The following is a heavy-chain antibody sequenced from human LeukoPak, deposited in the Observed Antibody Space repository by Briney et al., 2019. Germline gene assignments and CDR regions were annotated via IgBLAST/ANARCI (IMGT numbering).Heavy chain of an antibody. J-gene: IGHJ4*02. Sequence: GGSLRLSCAASGFTFSSYSMNWVRQAPGKGLEWVSSISSSSSYIYYADSVKGRFTISRDNAKNSLYLQMNSLRAEDTAVYYCARVILHYGDAFDYWGQGTLVTVSS. CDR2: ISSSSSYI. CDR3: ARVILHYGDAFDY. V-gene: IGHV3-21*01. CDR1: GFTFSSYS. D-gene: IGHD4-17*01.